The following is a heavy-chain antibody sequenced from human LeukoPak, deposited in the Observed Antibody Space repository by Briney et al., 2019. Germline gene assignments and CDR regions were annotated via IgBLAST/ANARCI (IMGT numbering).Heavy chain of an antibody. D-gene: IGHD3-10*01. J-gene: IGHJ4*02. V-gene: IGHV4-59*01. CDR2: IYYSGST. CDR3: ARNGYYGSGSYYKFDY. CDR1: GGSISSYY. Sequence: SETLSLTCTVSGGSISSYYWSWIRQPPGKGLEWIGYIYYSGSTNYNPSLKSRVTISVDTSKNQFSLKLSSVTAADTAVYYCARNGYYGSGSYYKFDYWGQGTLVTVSS.